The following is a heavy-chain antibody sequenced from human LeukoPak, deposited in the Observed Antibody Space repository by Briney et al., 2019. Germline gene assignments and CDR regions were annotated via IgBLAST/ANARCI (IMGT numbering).Heavy chain of an antibody. J-gene: IGHJ4*02. D-gene: IGHD5-12*01. Sequence: GGSVKVSCKASGDTFTSDYMHWVRGAPGQELEWMGIINPSGGSTSYAQKFQGRVTMTRDMSTSTVYMELSSLRSEDTAVYYCARVRSGYDLNYFDYWGQGTLVTVSS. CDR2: INPSGGST. V-gene: IGHV1-46*01. CDR3: ARVRSGYDLNYFDY. CDR1: GDTFTSDY.